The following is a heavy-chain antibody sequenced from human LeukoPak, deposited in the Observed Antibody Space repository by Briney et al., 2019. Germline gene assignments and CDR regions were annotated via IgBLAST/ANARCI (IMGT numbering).Heavy chain of an antibody. V-gene: IGHV3-64D*06. J-gene: IGHJ4*02. CDR3: VKLSPGGSGYFDY. D-gene: IGHD3-10*01. CDR1: GFTFSSYA. Sequence: PGGSLGLSCSASGFTFSSYAMHWVPQAPGKGLEYVSAISSNGGSTYYADSVKGRFTISRDDSKNTLYLQMSSLRAEDTAVYYCVKLSPGGSGYFDYWGQGTLVTVSS. CDR2: ISSNGGST.